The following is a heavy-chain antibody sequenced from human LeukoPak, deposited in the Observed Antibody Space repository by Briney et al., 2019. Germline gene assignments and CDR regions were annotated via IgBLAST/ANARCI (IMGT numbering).Heavy chain of an antibody. CDR2: ISYDGSNK. Sequence: GGSLRLSCAASGFTFSSYAMHWVRQAPGKGLEWVAVISYDGSNKYYADSVKGRFTISRDNSKNTLYLQMNSLRAEDTAVYYCARYTAVSSPGAFDIWGQGTMVTVSS. J-gene: IGHJ3*02. CDR1: GFTFSSYA. D-gene: IGHD4-17*01. CDR3: ARYTAVSSPGAFDI. V-gene: IGHV3-30*04.